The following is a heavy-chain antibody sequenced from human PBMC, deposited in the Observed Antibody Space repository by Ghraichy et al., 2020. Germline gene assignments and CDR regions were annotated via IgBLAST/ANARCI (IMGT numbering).Heavy chain of an antibody. D-gene: IGHD3-10*01. CDR2: INSDGSVI. CDR3: VRDAFGPRDY. CDR1: GFTFSGDW. J-gene: IGHJ4*02. Sequence: ETLSLTCADSGFTFSGDWMHWFRQASGKGPVWVSRINSDGSVINYAESVRGRFTISRDNAKNTLYLQMNSLRAEDTAVYYCVRDAFGPRDYWGQGTQVTVSS. V-gene: IGHV3-74*01.